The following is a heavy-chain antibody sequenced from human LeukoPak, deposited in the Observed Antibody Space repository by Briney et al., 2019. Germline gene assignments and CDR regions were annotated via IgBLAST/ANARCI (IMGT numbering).Heavy chain of an antibody. CDR2: INPNSGGT. D-gene: IGHD2/OR15-2a*01. CDR3: ARVSDALGNNYIDD. CDR1: GYTFTGYY. V-gene: IGHV1-2*02. Sequence: ASVDVSCKASGYTFTGYYMHWVRQAPGQGLEWMGLINPNSGGTNYAQKFQGRVTTTRDTSISTAYMELSRLRTDDTAVCYCARVSDALGNNYIDDWGQGTLVTVSS. J-gene: IGHJ4*02.